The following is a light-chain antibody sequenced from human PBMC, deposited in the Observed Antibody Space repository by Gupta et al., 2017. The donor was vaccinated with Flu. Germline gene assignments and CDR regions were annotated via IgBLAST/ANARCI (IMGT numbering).Light chain of an antibody. CDR1: RLDDKY. CDR3: QTWDRNTWV. J-gene: IGLJ3*02. CDR2: QDT. Sequence: SSALPQPPSVSLSPGQTASISCSGDRLDDKYVSWHQQKPGQSPVLVIYQDTKRPSGIPDRFSGSNSGHTATLTITKTQAMDETDYYCQTWDRNTWVFGGGTKLTVL. V-gene: IGLV3-1*01.